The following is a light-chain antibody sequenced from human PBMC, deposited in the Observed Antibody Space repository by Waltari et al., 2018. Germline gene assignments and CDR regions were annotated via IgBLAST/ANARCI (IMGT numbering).Light chain of an antibody. V-gene: IGLV2-14*03. J-gene: IGLJ2*01. Sequence: QSALSQPAPVSGSPGQSITFSCTGASSDVGGHDYASCYQQHPGKAPKLIIRDVNNRPAGVSNRCSGGTKGSTASLTISGLQAEEEADYYCSSYSTSSGLILFGEGTKVTVL. CDR2: DVN. CDR1: SSDVGGHDY. CDR3: SSYSTSSGLIL.